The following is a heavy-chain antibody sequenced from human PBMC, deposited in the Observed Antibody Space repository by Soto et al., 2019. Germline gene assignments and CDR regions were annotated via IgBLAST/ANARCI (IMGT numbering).Heavy chain of an antibody. CDR2: IYHSGST. Sequence: SETLSLTCAVSSGSISSSNWWSWVRQPPGKGLEWIGEIYHSGSTNYNPSLKSRVTISVDKSKNQFSLKLSSVTAADTAVYYCARADYDILTGYYYWFDPWGQGTLVTVSS. CDR3: ARADYDILTGYYYWFDP. CDR1: SGSISSSNW. D-gene: IGHD3-9*01. J-gene: IGHJ5*02. V-gene: IGHV4-4*02.